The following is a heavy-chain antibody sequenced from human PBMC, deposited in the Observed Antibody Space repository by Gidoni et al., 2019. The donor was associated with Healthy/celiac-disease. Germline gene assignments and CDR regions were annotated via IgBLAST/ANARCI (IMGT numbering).Heavy chain of an antibody. CDR2: ISYDGSNK. J-gene: IGHJ5*02. V-gene: IGHV3-30-3*01. CDR3: ARAWELLWFGELPWFDP. CDR1: GFPFSSYA. D-gene: IGHD3-10*01. Sequence: QVQLVESGGGVVQPGRSLRLSCAASGFPFSSYAMHWVRQAPGKGLEWVAVISYDGSNKYYADSVKGRFTISRDNSKNTLYLQMNSLRAEDTAVYYCARAWELLWFGELPWFDPWGQGTLVTVSS.